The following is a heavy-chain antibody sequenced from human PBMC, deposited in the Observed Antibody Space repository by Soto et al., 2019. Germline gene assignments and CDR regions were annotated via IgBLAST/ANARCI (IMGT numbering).Heavy chain of an antibody. CDR2: IIPKLGSA. Sequence: QVQLVQSGAEVKEPGSSVKVSCKASGGGNLRDYRTTWVRRAPGQGLEWMGGIIPKLGSANYAQNFHGRVTITGDESTNTVYMELRSLRSDDTAVYYCARGVDGYNSGAVNLGQGTPVTVS. V-gene: IGHV1-69*01. CDR1: GGGNLRDYR. D-gene: IGHD5-12*01. J-gene: IGHJ4*01. CDR3: ARGVDGYNSGAVN.